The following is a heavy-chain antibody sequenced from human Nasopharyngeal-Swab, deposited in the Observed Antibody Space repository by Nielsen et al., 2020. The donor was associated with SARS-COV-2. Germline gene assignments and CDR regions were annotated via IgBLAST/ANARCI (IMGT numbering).Heavy chain of an antibody. V-gene: IGHV4-59*01. CDR1: GGSISSYY. J-gene: IGHJ6*02. CDR2: IYYSGST. CDR3: TGKGIADENMDV. Sequence: AETLSLTCTVSGGSISSYYWSWIRQLAGKGLEWIGYIYYSGSTNYHPTLKTRVTISVDMSKNQFALKLSSVTDADTAVYYCTGKGIADENMDVWGQGTTVTVSS. D-gene: IGHD6-13*01.